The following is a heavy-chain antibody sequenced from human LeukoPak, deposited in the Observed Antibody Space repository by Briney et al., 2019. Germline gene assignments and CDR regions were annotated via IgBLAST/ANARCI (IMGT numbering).Heavy chain of an antibody. D-gene: IGHD1-26*01. CDR3: ARDRARYEYYYYMDV. Sequence: GRSLRLSCAASGFTFSSYAMHWVRQAPGKGLEWVAVISYDGSNKYYADSVKGRFTISRDNSKNTLYLQMNSLRAEDTAVYYCARDRARYEYYYYMDVWGKGTTVTVSS. CDR2: ISYDGSNK. V-gene: IGHV3-30*04. CDR1: GFTFSSYA. J-gene: IGHJ6*03.